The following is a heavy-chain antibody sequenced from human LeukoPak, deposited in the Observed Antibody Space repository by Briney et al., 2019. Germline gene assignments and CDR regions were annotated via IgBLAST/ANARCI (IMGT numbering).Heavy chain of an antibody. D-gene: IGHD1-26*01. CDR3: ARGGGDSGSYYRPPFRY. Sequence: PGASVKVSCKASGYTFTGYYMHWVRQAPGQGLEWMGWINPNSGGTNYAQKFQGRVTMTRDTSISTAYMELSRLRSDDTAVYYCARGGGDSGSYYRPPFRYWGQGTLVTVSS. J-gene: IGHJ4*02. CDR2: INPNSGGT. CDR1: GYTFTGYY. V-gene: IGHV1-2*02.